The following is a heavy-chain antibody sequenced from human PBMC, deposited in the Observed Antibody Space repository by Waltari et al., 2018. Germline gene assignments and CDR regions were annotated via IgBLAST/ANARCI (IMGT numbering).Heavy chain of an antibody. D-gene: IGHD3-3*01. CDR1: GFTFSSYG. V-gene: IGHV3-30*18. CDR3: AKGYYDFWSGYYKSYYYYMDV. Sequence: QVQLVESGGGVVQPGRSLRLSCAASGFTFSSYGMHWVRQAPGKGLEWVAVIWYDGSNKHYSDALKGRFTISRDNSTNALDLQVNSLRAEDTAMYYCAKGYYDFWSGYYKSYYYYMDVWGKGTTVTVSS. J-gene: IGHJ6*03. CDR2: IWYDGSNK.